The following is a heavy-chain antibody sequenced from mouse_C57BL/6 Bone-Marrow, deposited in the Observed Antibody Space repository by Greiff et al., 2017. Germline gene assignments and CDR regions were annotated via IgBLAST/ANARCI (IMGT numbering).Heavy chain of an antibody. CDR1: GYTFTSYW. J-gene: IGHJ3*01. D-gene: IGHD5-1*01. CDR3: ADLPSLAD. Sequence: QVQLQQSGAELAKPGASVKLSCKASGYTFTSYWMHWVKQRPGQGLEWIGYINPSSGYTKYNQKFKDKATLTADQSSSTAYMQLSSLTYADSSVYYWADLPSLADWGQGTLVTVSA. V-gene: IGHV1-7*01. CDR2: INPSSGYT.